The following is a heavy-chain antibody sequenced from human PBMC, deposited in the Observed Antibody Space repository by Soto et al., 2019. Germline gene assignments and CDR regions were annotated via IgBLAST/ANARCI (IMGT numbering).Heavy chain of an antibody. Sequence: TLSLTCAISGDSVSSNSAAWNWIRQSPSRGLEWLGRTYYRSKWYNDYAVSVKSRITINPDTSKNQFSLQLNSVTPEDTAVYYCAREGYCSSNSCRRSNCFDPWGQGTLVTVSS. CDR2: TYYRSKWYN. CDR1: GDSVSSNSAA. CDR3: AREGYCSSNSCRRSNCFDP. V-gene: IGHV6-1*01. J-gene: IGHJ5*02. D-gene: IGHD2-2*01.